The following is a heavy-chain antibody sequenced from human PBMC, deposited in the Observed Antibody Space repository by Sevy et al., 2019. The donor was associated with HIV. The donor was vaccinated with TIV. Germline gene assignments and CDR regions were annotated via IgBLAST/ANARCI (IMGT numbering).Heavy chain of an antibody. J-gene: IGHJ5*02. Sequence: ASVKVSCKVSGYTLTKLSIHWVRQAPGKGLEWMGYFDPQEGETIYAQRFQGRLTMTVDTSTDTAYMELSSLTSEDTAVYYCATVGLRYYSGSSSYEGDWLEPWAQGTQVTVSS. CDR2: FDPQEGET. D-gene: IGHD2-15*01. CDR1: GYTLTKLS. V-gene: IGHV1-24*01. CDR3: ATVGLRYYSGSSSYEGDWLEP.